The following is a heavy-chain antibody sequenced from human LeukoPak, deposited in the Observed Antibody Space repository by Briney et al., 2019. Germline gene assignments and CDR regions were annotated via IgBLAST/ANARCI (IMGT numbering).Heavy chain of an antibody. CDR1: GDSVSSNSAA. D-gene: IGHD3-10*01. V-gene: IGHV6-1*01. CDR3: ARGDRGHYYYGSGSYYNCFDY. Sequence: SQTLSLTCAISGDSVSSNSAAWNWIRQSPSRGLEWLGRTYYRSKWYNDYAVSVKSRITINPDTSKNQFSLQLNSVTPEDTAVYYCARGDRGHYYYGSGSYYNCFDYWGQGTLVTVSS. J-gene: IGHJ4*02. CDR2: TYYRSKWYN.